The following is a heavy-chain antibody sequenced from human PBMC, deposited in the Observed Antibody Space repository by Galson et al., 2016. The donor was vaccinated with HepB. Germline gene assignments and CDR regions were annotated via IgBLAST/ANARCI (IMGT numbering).Heavy chain of an antibody. D-gene: IGHD4-17*01. J-gene: IGHJ2*01. V-gene: IGHV3-48*02. CDR2: ISSSSSTI. CDR3: ARDPGDYIADWYFDI. Sequence: SLRLSCAASGFTFSSYSMNWVRQAPGKGLEWVSFISSSSSTIYYADSVKGRFTISRDNAKNSLYLQMNSLRDEDTAVYYCARDPGDYIADWYFDIWGRGTLVTVSS. CDR1: GFTFSSYS.